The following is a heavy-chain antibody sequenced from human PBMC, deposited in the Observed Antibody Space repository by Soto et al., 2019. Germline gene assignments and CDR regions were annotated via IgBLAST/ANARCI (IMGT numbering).Heavy chain of an antibody. D-gene: IGHD6-6*01. CDR3: ARDRSNSPDYFDF. CDR2: IYYSGRT. J-gene: IGHJ4*02. Sequence: QVQLQESGPGLVKPSQTLSLTCTVSGGSIDNYEYYWTWIRQPPGKGLEWVGYIYYSGRTNYKPSLNSRLTISLDTSKNQFSLRLTSVSAADTAMYYCARDRSNSPDYFDFWGQGTLVTVSS. V-gene: IGHV4-30-4*01. CDR1: GGSIDNYEYY.